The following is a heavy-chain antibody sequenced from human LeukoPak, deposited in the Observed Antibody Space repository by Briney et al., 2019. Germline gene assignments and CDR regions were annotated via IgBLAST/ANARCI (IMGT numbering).Heavy chain of an antibody. V-gene: IGHV3-23*01. Sequence: PGGSLRLSCAASGFIFSSYAMSWVRQAPGKGLEWVSLIGGSGVSTYYADSMKGRFTISRDNSKNTLYLQMNSLRAEDTAVYYCARGAYSSSWYFDLWGRGTLVTVSS. CDR3: ARGAYSSSWYFDL. CDR1: GFIFSSYA. CDR2: IGGSGVST. D-gene: IGHD6-13*01. J-gene: IGHJ2*01.